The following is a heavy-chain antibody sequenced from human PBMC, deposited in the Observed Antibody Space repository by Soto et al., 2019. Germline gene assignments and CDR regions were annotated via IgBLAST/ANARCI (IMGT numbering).Heavy chain of an antibody. CDR3: TKANRYCSGANCFTFDY. CDR1: GFTFSSYA. CDR2: ISGSGGST. D-gene: IGHD2-15*01. V-gene: IGHV3-23*01. Sequence: GGSLRLSCAASGFTFSSYAMSWVRQAPGKGLEWVSAISGSGGSTYYADSVKGRFTISRDNSTNTLYLQMNSLRAEDTAVYYCTKANRYCSGANCFTFDYWGLGTLVTVSS. J-gene: IGHJ4*02.